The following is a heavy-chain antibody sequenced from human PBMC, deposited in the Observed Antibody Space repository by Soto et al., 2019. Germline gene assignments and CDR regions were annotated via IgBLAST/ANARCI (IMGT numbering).Heavy chain of an antibody. J-gene: IGHJ6*02. CDR2: VDPEDGET. CDR1: GYTFTDYY. D-gene: IGHD6-19*01. Sequence: EVQLVQSGAEVKKPGATVKISCKVSGYTFTDYYMHWVQQAPGKGLEWMGLVDPEDGETIYAEKFQGRVTITADTSTDTAYMELSSLRSEDTAVYYCATVNRWVAGPYYYYYGMDVWGQGTTVTVSS. V-gene: IGHV1-69-2*01. CDR3: ATVNRWVAGPYYYYYGMDV.